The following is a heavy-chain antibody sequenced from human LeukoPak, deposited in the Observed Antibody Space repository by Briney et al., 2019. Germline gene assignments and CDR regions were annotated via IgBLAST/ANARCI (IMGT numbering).Heavy chain of an antibody. J-gene: IGHJ4*02. V-gene: IGHV3-11*01. Sequence: NPGRSLRLSRVASGFTFSNYYMHWVRQAPGKGLEWVSYISSSGSTIYYADSVKGRFTISRDNAKNSLYLQMNSLRAEDTAVYYCARDLFTYVAAAGTGDYWGQGTLVTVSS. CDR3: ARDLFTYVAAAGTGDY. CDR1: GFTFSNYY. D-gene: IGHD6-13*01. CDR2: ISSSGSTI.